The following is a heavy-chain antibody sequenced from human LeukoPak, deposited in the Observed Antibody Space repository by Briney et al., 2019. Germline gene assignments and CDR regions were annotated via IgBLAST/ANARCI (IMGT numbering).Heavy chain of an antibody. CDR3: ARVGLRSFVLHL. CDR1: GGSISSSSYY. V-gene: IGHV4-39*07. Sequence: SETLSLTCTVSGGSISSSSYYWGWVRQPPGKGLEWIGCIYYSGSTYYNPSRKSRVTISVDTSKNQFSLKLSSLPAAATPVYYCARVGLRSFVLHLWGRATLVTVSS. D-gene: IGHD3-3*01. CDR2: IYYSGST. J-gene: IGHJ2*01.